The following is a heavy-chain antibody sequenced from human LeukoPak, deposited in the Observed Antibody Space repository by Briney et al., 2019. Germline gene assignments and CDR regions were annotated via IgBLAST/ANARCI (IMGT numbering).Heavy chain of an antibody. Sequence: GGSLRLSCAASGFIFSDYGMHWVRQAPGKRLEWVAVIWYDGSNKYYADSVEGRFTISRDNAKNTLYLQMNSLRAEDTAVYYCARGPHIVVVTAIDYWGQGTLVTVSS. D-gene: IGHD2-21*02. CDR2: IWYDGSNK. V-gene: IGHV3-33*01. CDR1: GFIFSDYG. J-gene: IGHJ4*02. CDR3: ARGPHIVVVTAIDY.